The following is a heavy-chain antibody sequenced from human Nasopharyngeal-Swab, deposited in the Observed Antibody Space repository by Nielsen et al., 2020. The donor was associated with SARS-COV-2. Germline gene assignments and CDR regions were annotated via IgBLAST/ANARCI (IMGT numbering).Heavy chain of an antibody. CDR3: ARGRGGWLGVNWFDP. Sequence: RQAPGKGLEWIGEINHSGSTNYNPSLESRVTISVDTSKNQFSLKLSSVTAADTAVYYCARGRGGWLGVNWFDPWGQGTLVTVSS. J-gene: IGHJ5*02. V-gene: IGHV4-34*01. CDR2: INHSGST. D-gene: IGHD3-10*01.